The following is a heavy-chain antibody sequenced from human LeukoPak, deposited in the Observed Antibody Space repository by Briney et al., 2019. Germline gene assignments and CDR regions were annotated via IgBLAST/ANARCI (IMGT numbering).Heavy chain of an antibody. D-gene: IGHD3-10*01. CDR3: AKAYYYGSGSSPYYFDY. CDR1: GFTFDDYA. J-gene: IGHJ4*02. CDR2: ISWNSGSI. V-gene: IGHV3-9*01. Sequence: GRSLRLSCAASGFTFDDYAMHWVRQAPGKGLEWVSGISWNSGSIGYADSVKGRFTISRDNAKNSLYLQMNSLRAEDTAVYYCAKAYYYGSGSSPYYFDYWGQGNLVTVSS.